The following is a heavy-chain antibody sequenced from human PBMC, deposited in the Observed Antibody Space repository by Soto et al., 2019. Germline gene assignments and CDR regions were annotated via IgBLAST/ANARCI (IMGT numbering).Heavy chain of an antibody. J-gene: IGHJ4*02. CDR2: INPNSGDT. D-gene: IGHD5-18*01. CDR1: GYSFTGYY. CDR3: ATRYSYVHF. Sequence: ASVKVSCKASGYSFTGYYMHWVRQAPGQGLEWMGWINPNSGDTNYARKFQGRVTMTRDTSISTAYMELSSLRSDDTAVYYCATRYSYVHFWGQGTLVTVSS. V-gene: IGHV1-2*02.